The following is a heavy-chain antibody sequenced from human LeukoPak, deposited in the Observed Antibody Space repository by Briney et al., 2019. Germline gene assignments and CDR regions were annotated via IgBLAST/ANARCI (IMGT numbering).Heavy chain of an antibody. D-gene: IGHD1-1*01. V-gene: IGHV1-8*01. CDR1: GYTFTSYD. CDR2: MNPNSGNT. Sequence: ASVKVSCKASGYTFTSYDINWVRQATGQGLEWMGWMNPNSGNTGYAQKFQGRVTMTRNTSISTAYMELSSLRSEDTAVYYCARAKRLGTYNWFDPWGQGTLVTVSS. CDR3: ARAKRLGTYNWFDP. J-gene: IGHJ5*02.